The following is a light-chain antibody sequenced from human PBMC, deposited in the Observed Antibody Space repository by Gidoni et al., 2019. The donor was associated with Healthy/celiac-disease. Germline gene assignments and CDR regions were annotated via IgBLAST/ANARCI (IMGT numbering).Light chain of an antibody. Sequence: QSVLTQPPSASGAPGQRVTSSCTGSSSNIGAGYDVHWYQPLPGTAPKLLIYGNSNRPSGVPDRFSGSKSGTSASLAITGLQAEDEADYYCQSYDSSLSGWVFGGGTKLTVL. CDR3: QSYDSSLSGWV. J-gene: IGLJ3*02. V-gene: IGLV1-40*01. CDR1: SSNIGAGYD. CDR2: GNS.